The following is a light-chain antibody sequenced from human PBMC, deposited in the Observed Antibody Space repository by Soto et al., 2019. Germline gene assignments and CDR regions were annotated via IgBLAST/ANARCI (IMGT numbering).Light chain of an antibody. CDR1: QSLGGN. Sequence: EIVMTQSPATLAVSPGDTATLSCRASQSLGGNLAWYQQKPGQAPRLLIFRASSRAKGVPARFSASGSGTEFTLTISGLQSEDFAVYYCQQYGTSLPHTFGRGTKLQIK. CDR2: RAS. V-gene: IGKV3-15*01. CDR3: QQYGTSLPHT. J-gene: IGKJ2*01.